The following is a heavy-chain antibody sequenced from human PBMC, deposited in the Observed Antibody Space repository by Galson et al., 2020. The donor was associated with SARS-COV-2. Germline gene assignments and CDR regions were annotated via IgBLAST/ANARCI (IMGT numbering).Heavy chain of an antibody. CDR1: GFTFSSHW. CDR2: IKGDGSET. Sequence: GGSLRLSCAASGFTFSSHWMYWVRQAPGKGPVWVANIKGDGSETNYADFVKGRFSISRDNAANSLYLQMNSLRVEDSAVYYCSREGWQGGYWGQGTRVTVSS. J-gene: IGHJ4*02. V-gene: IGHV3-7*01. D-gene: IGHD6-19*01. CDR3: SREGWQGGY.